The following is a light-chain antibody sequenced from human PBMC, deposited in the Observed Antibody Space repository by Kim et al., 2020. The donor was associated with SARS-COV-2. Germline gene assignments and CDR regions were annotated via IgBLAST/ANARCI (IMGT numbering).Light chain of an antibody. CDR3: QQYNSYPLT. Sequence: ASVGDRVTITCRVSQSISSWLACYQKIPGKAPKVLIYGASSLESGVPSRFSGSGSGTEFTLTISSLQPDDFATYYCQQYNSYPLTFGGGTKVDIK. CDR1: QSISSW. CDR2: GAS. J-gene: IGKJ4*01. V-gene: IGKV1-5*01.